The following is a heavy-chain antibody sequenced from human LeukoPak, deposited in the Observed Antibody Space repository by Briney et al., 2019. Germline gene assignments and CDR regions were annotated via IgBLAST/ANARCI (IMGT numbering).Heavy chain of an antibody. Sequence: ASVKVSCKASGYTFTSYGISWVRQAPGQGREWMGWISAYSGNTNYAQKLQGRVTMTTGTSTSTAYMELRSLRSDDTAEYYCARDWDCSGGSCYSLDYFDYWGQGTLVTVSS. CDR3: ARDWDCSGGSCYSLDYFDY. CDR2: ISAYSGNT. CDR1: GYTFTSYG. V-gene: IGHV1-18*04. D-gene: IGHD2-15*01. J-gene: IGHJ4*02.